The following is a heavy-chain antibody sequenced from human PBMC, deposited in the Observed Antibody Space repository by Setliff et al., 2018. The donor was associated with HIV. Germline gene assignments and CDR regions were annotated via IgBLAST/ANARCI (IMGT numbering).Heavy chain of an antibody. CDR1: GYTFTSYA. CDR2: INTNTGNP. CDR3: ARDWVGYYYGSGSYYTYAFDI. D-gene: IGHD3-10*01. V-gene: IGHV7-4-1*02. J-gene: IGHJ3*02. Sequence: ASVKVSCKASGYTFTSYAMNWVRQAPGQGLEWMGWINTNTGNPTYAQGFTGRFVFSLDTSVSTAYLQISSLKAEDTAVYYCARDWVGYYYGSGSYYTYAFDIWGQGTM.